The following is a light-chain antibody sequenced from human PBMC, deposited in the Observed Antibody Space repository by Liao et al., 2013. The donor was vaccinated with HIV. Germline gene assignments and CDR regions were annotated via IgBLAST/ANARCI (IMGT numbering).Light chain of an antibody. J-gene: IGLJ1*01. V-gene: IGLV3-1*01. CDR2: QDY. Sequence: SHELTQPPSVSVSPGQTASITCSGDYLGDKYASWYQHKPGQAPVLVIYQDYKRPSGIPERFSGSNSANTATLTISGTQAIDEADYYCQTWDRTTYVFGSGTKVTVL. CDR1: YLGDKY. CDR3: QTWDRTTYV.